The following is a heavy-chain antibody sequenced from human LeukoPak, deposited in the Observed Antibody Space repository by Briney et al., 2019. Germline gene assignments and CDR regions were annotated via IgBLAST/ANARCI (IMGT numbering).Heavy chain of an antibody. CDR1: GFTFSDYA. CDR2: ISGRDDTT. J-gene: IGHJ4*02. CDR3: AKEGCTSTSCYSNS. Sequence: PGGSLRLSCAASGFTFSDYAMTWVRQAPGKGLEWVSVISGRDDTTYYADSVKGRFTISRDNSKNTLYLQMNSLGAEDTAVYYCAKEGCTSTSCYSNSWGQGTLVTVSS. V-gene: IGHV3-23*01. D-gene: IGHD2-2*02.